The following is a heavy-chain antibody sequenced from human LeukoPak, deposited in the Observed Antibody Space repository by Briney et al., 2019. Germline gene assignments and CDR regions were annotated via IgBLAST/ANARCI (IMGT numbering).Heavy chain of an antibody. J-gene: IGHJ4*02. CDR1: GYTFTGYY. CDR2: INPNSGGT. Sequence: ASVKVSCKASGYTFTGYYMHWARQAPGQGLEWMGWINPNSGGTNYAQKFQGRVTMTRDTSISTAYMELSRLRSDDTAVYYCARDYYGSGSPDYWGQGTLVTVSS. CDR3: ARDYYGSGSPDY. D-gene: IGHD3-10*01. V-gene: IGHV1-2*02.